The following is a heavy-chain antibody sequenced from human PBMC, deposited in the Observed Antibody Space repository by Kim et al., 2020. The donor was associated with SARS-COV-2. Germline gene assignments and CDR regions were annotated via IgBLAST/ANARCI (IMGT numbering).Heavy chain of an antibody. CDR1: GFTFSIFS. CDR2: ITSTSTHI. Sequence: GGSLRLSCAASGFTFSIFSMNWVRQAPGKGXEWVSSITSTSTHIYYADSVKGRFTISRDNARNLLYLQMNSLRAEDPAIYDWATDLTAMVHFDHWGQGALVTXSS. J-gene: IGHJ4*02. CDR3: ATDLTAMVHFDH. V-gene: IGHV3-21*01. D-gene: IGHD5-18*01.